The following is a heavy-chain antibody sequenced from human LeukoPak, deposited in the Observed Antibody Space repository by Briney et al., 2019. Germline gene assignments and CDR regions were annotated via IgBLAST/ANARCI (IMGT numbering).Heavy chain of an antibody. D-gene: IGHD3-3*01. J-gene: IGHJ6*03. CDR2: IYYSGSM. CDR3: ARDDFWSGSFPLYYTDV. CDR1: GGSISSSSYY. Sequence: PSETLSLTCTVSGGSISSSSYYWGWIRQPPGKGLEWIGSIYYSGSMYYNPSLKSRVTISVDRSRNQFSLKLSSVTAADTAIYYCARDDFWSGSFPLYYTDVWGKGTTVTVSS. V-gene: IGHV4-39*02.